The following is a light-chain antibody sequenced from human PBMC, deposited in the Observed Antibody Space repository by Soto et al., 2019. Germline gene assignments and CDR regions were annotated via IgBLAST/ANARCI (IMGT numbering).Light chain of an antibody. CDR3: HQRRNWPLT. V-gene: IGKV3-11*01. J-gene: IGKJ4*01. Sequence: EIVLTQSPATLSLSPGERATLSCRASQSVSSYLAWYQQKPGRAPRLLIYDASNRATGIPARFSGSGSGTDFTLTISSLEPEDFAVYYCHQRRNWPLTFGGGTKVEIK. CDR2: DAS. CDR1: QSVSSY.